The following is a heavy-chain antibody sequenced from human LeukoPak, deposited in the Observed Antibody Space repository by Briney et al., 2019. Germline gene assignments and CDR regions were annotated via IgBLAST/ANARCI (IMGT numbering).Heavy chain of an antibody. CDR3: ARGGSVAGMFYYYYGMDV. Sequence: SETLSLTCAVYGGSFSGYYWSWIRQPPGKGLEWMGEINHSGSTNYNPSLKSRVTISVDTSKNQFSLKLSSVTAADTAVYYCARGGSVAGMFYYYYGMDVWGQGTTVTVSS. CDR1: GGSFSGYY. V-gene: IGHV4-34*01. D-gene: IGHD6-19*01. CDR2: INHSGST. J-gene: IGHJ6*02.